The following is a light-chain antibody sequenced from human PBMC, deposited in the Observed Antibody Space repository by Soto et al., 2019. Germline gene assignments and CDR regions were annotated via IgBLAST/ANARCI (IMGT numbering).Light chain of an antibody. CDR2: WAS. CDR1: QSLLYISNSKNY. J-gene: IGKJ1*01. Sequence: DIVMTQSPDSLAVSLGERATIKCKSSQSLLYISNSKNYLAWYQQKPGQPPKLLIYWASSRQPAVPDRFSGSGTGTDFTLTISSLQAEDVEVYYCQQSYSSPRTFGEGTKVEIK. V-gene: IGKV4-1*01. CDR3: QQSYSSPRT.